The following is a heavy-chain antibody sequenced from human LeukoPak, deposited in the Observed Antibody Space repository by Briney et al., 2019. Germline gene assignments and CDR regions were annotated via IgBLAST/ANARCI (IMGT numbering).Heavy chain of an antibody. CDR2: ISYDGNNK. J-gene: IGHJ4*02. CDR3: AKDRRSSGWYLDY. CDR1: GFTFSSYG. Sequence: QPGGSLRLSCAASGFTFSSYGMHWVRQAPGKGLEWVAVISYDGNNKYYADSVKGRFTISRDNSKNTLYLQMNSLRAEDTAVYYCAKDRRSSGWYLDYWGQGTLVTVSS. V-gene: IGHV3-30*18. D-gene: IGHD6-19*01.